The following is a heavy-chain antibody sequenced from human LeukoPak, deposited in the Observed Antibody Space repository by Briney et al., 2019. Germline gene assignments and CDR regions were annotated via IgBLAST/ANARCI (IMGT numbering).Heavy chain of an antibody. CDR1: GFTVSSNY. CDR2: XXXXGST. J-gene: IGHJ4*02. D-gene: IGHD3-22*01. Sequence: GGSLRLSCAASGFTVSSNYMNWVRQAPGKGLEXXXXXXXXGSTIYADSVKGRFTISRDSSKNTLYLQMNSLRAEDTAVYYCARDGYQDYDSSDYYPEFDYWGQGTLVTVSS. V-gene: IGHV3-66*01. CDR3: ARDGYQDYDSSDYYPEFDY.